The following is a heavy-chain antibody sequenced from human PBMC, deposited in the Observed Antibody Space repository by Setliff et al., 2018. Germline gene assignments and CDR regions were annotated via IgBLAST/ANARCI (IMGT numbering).Heavy chain of an antibody. D-gene: IGHD6-13*01. Sequence: PGGSLRLSCAASGFTFSSYSMNWVRQAPGKGLEWVSSISSSSSYIYYADSVKGRFTISRDNAKNSLYLQMNSLRAEDTAVYYCARGRVVQYSSPSWFDPWGQGTLVTVSS. CDR1: GFTFSSYS. V-gene: IGHV3-21*01. CDR3: ARGRVVQYSSPSWFDP. CDR2: ISSSSSYI. J-gene: IGHJ5*02.